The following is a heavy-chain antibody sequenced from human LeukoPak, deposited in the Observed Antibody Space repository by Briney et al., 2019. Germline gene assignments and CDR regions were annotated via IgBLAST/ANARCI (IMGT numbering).Heavy chain of an antibody. CDR3: ARHRGSGYPYFDY. D-gene: IGHD3-22*01. V-gene: IGHV4-59*01. J-gene: IGHJ4*02. CDR1: GGSINNYS. Sequence: SETLSLTCTVSGGSINNYSWSWIRQPPGKGLEWIGYIYYSGSTNYNPSLKSRVTISVDTSKNHFSLKLSSLTAADTAVYYCARHRGSGYPYFDYWGQGTLVTVSS. CDR2: IYYSGST.